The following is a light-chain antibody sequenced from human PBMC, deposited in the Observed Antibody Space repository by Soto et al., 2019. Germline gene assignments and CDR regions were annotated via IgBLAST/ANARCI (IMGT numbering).Light chain of an antibody. J-gene: IGKJ5*01. V-gene: IGKV3-11*01. CDR2: DAS. CDR1: QSVSSY. CDR3: QQRSNWPPIT. Sequence: EIVLTQSPATLSLSPGEIATLSFSASQSVSSYLAWYQQKPGQAPRLLIYDASNRATGIPARFSGSGSGTDFILTISSLEPEDFAVYYCQQRSNWPPITFGQGTRLEIK.